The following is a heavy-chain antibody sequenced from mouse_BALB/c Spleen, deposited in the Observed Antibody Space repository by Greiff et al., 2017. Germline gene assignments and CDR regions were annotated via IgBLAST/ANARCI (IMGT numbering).Heavy chain of an antibody. V-gene: IGHV5-6-5*01. J-gene: IGHJ3*01. CDR3: ARDDYDEGLAY. Sequence: EVHLVESGGGLVKPGGSLKLSCAASGFTFSSYAMSWVRQTPEKRLEWVASISSGGSTYYPDSVKGRFTISRDNARNILYLQMSSLRSEDTAMYYCARDDYDEGLAYWGQGTLVTVSA. D-gene: IGHD2-4*01. CDR2: ISSGGST. CDR1: GFTFSSYA.